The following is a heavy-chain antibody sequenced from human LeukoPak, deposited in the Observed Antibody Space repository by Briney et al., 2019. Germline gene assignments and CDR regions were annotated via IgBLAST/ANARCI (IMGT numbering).Heavy chain of an antibody. V-gene: IGHV1-2*06. CDR2: INPNSGGT. CDR3: ARVAELEWLRLWGVFDY. Sequence: GASVKVSCKASGYTFTGYYMHWVRQAPGQGLEWMGRINPNSGGTNYAQKFQGRVTMTRDTSISTAYMELSRLRSDDTAVYYCARVAELEWLRLWGVFDYWGQGTLVIVSS. CDR1: GYTFTGYY. D-gene: IGHD5-12*01. J-gene: IGHJ4*02.